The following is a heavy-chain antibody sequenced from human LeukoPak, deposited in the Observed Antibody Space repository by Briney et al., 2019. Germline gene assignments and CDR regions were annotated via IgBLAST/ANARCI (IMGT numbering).Heavy chain of an antibody. D-gene: IGHD3-10*01. CDR3: ARDFYYGSGSLDY. CDR2: INSDGRSR. V-gene: IGHV3-74*01. J-gene: IGHJ4*02. Sequence: GGSLRLSCAASGFTVSSNYAMTWVRQAPGKGLVWVSRINSDGRSRNYADSVEGRFTISRDNAKNTVYLQMNSLRAEDTALYYCARDFYYGSGSLDYWGQGTLVTVSS. CDR1: GFTVSSNY.